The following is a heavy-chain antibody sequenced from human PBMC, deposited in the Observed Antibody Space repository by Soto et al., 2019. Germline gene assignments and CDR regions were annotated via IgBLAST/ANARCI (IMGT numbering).Heavy chain of an antibody. Sequence: ASVKGSCKTSGYTFSNYGITWVRQAPGQPLEWLGWISLYSDGTNYAQKFQGRVSMTTDTSTTTAYMELRSLRSDDTAVYYCARVVPGAEAWFGPWGQGTLVTVSS. CDR2: ISLYSDGT. J-gene: IGHJ5*02. CDR1: GYTFSNYG. D-gene: IGHD2-2*01. CDR3: ARVVPGAEAWFGP. V-gene: IGHV1-18*01.